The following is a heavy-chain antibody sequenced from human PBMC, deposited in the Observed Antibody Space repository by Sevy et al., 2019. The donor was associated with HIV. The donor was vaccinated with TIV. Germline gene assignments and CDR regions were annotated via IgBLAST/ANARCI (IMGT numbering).Heavy chain of an antibody. CDR2: ISYDGSEK. V-gene: IGHV3-30*18. Sequence: GGSLRLSCAASGFIFSTYGIHWVRQAPGKGLEWVAVISYDGSEKYYADSVRGRFTISRDNSKNTLYLQMNSLRVDDTAIYYCAKMQGGSYNYYGMDVWGQGTTVTVSS. CDR1: GFIFSTYG. J-gene: IGHJ6*02. D-gene: IGHD1-26*01. CDR3: AKMQGGSYNYYGMDV.